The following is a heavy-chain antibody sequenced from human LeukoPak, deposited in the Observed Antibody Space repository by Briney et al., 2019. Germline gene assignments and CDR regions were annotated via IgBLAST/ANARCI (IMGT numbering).Heavy chain of an antibody. CDR1: RFTFSTYW. V-gene: IGHV3-30-3*01. Sequence: GGSLRLSCAASRFTFSTYWMSWVRQAPGKGLEWVAVISYDGSNKYYADSVKGRFTISRDNSKNTLYLQMNSLRAEDTAVYYCARPTGTIALDYWGQGTLVTVSS. CDR3: ARPTGTIALDY. D-gene: IGHD1-1*01. J-gene: IGHJ4*02. CDR2: ISYDGSNK.